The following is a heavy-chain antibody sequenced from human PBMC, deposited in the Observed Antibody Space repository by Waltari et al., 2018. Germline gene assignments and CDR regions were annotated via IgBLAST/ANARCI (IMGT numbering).Heavy chain of an antibody. J-gene: IGHJ3*02. CDR2: IYCSGST. CDR3: ARAGTTVVTPGRWNAFDI. V-gene: IGHV4-31*03. D-gene: IGHD4-17*01. Sequence: QVQLQESGPGLVTPSQTLSLTCTVSGGSISCGGSYWSCIRQPTGQGLEWIGYIYCSGSTYYNPSLKSRVTISVDTSKNQFSLKLSSVTAADTAVYYCARAGTTVVTPGRWNAFDIWGQGTMVTVSS. CDR1: GGSISCGGSY.